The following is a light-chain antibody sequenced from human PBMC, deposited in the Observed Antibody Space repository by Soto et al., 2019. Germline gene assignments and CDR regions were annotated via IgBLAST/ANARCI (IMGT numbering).Light chain of an antibody. CDR2: EVS. V-gene: IGLV2-14*01. CDR3: NSHTSSNTRV. J-gene: IGLJ1*01. Sequence: QSVLTQPASVSGSPGQSITISCTGTSSDVGGYNHVSWYQHHPGKAPKLMIYEVSNRPSGVSNRFSGSKSGNTASLTISGLQADDEADYYCNSHTSSNTRVFGTGTKGHRP. CDR1: SSDVGGYNH.